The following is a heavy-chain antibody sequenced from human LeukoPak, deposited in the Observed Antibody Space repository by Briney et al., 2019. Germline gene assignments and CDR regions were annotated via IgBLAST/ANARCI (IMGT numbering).Heavy chain of an antibody. CDR2: IDYSGGST. D-gene: IGHD2-8*02. V-gene: IGHV3-23*01. CDR3: ATYRQVLLPFES. Sequence: PGGSLRLSCTASGFTLSSYEISWIHQAPGKGLEWVSSIDYSGGSTHYAESVRGRFTISRDNSKSTLSLQMNSLRAEDTAIYYCATYRQVLLPFESWGQGTLVTVSS. CDR1: GFTLSSYE. J-gene: IGHJ4*02.